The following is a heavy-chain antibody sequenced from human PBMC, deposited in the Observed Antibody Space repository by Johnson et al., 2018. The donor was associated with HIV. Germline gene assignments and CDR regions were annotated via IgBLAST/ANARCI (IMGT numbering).Heavy chain of an antibody. V-gene: IGHV3-23*04. CDR2: VGSGGST. CDR1: GFTVSSNY. Sequence: VLLVESGGGVVQPGGSLRLSCAASGFTVSSNYMSWVRQAPGMGLQWVSGIVGSGGSTYYADSVKGRFTISRDNSKNTLYLQMNSLRAEDTAVYYCARDAHRTDDAFDIWGQGTMVTVSS. J-gene: IGHJ3*02. D-gene: IGHD1-14*01. CDR3: ARDAHRTDDAFDI.